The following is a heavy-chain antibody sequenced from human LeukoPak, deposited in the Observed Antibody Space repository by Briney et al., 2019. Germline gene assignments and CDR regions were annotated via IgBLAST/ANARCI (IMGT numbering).Heavy chain of an antibody. CDR2: MNPNSGNT. CDR1: GYTFTSYD. V-gene: IGHV1-8*01. Sequence: ASVKVSCKASGYTFTSYDINWVRQATGQGLEWMGWMNPNSGNTGYAQKFQGRVTMTRDTSISTAYMELSSLRSEDTAVYYCARGLRGYSGYDCDYWGQGTLVTVSS. D-gene: IGHD5-12*01. CDR3: ARGLRGYSGYDCDY. J-gene: IGHJ4*02.